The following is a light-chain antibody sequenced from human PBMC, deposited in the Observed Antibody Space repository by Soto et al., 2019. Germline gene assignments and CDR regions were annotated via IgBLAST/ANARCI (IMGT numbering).Light chain of an antibody. Sequence: ENVLTQSPGTVSLSPGERATLSCRASQGVTSNHLAWYQQKPGQALRLLIYGVFNRATGIPDRFSGSGSGTDFTLTITRLEPEDSAVYFCQHYDGSPRTFGQGTKLEIK. CDR2: GVF. J-gene: IGKJ2*01. V-gene: IGKV3-20*01. CDR3: QHYDGSPRT. CDR1: QGVTSNH.